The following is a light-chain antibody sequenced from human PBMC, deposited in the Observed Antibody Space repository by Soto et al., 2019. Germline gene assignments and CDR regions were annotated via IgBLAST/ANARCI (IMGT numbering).Light chain of an antibody. Sequence: DIVLTQSPGTLSLSPGERATLSCRASQSVGSIYLAWYQQKPGQAPRLLIYDAATRATGIPARFSGSGSGTDFTLTISSLEPEDFAVYFCQQSNDWWTFGQGTKVDIK. V-gene: IGKV3D-20*02. CDR1: QSVGSIY. CDR3: QQSNDWWT. J-gene: IGKJ1*01. CDR2: DAA.